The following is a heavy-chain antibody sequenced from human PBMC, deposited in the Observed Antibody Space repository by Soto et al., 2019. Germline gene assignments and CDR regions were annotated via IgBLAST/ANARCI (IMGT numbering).Heavy chain of an antibody. CDR2: VFYTGRA. Sequence: LSLTCTVSGGSLCSYYWRWIRQPPVNGLEWIGYVFYTGRANYNASLKSRVSISLDTSNYQFSLKLSSVTAADTAVYYCARDGDGRMTTNPYYYNGMDVWGPGTTVTVSS. J-gene: IGHJ6*02. D-gene: IGHD4-4*01. CDR3: ARDGDGRMTTNPYYYNGMDV. CDR1: GGSLCSYY. V-gene: IGHV4-59*01.